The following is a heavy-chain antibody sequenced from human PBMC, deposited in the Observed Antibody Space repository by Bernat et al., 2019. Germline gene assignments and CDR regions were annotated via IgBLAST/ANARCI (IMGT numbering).Heavy chain of an antibody. CDR2: IYTGGTT. Sequence: AQLVESGGGLVQPGGSLTLSCEASGFIVNSNYMSWVRQAPGKGLEWVSVIYTGGTTYYADSVKGRFTISRDNSKKTVYLQMNSLRPEDTAVYFCARVGSAWSIAYWGQGTLVTVSS. J-gene: IGHJ4*02. CDR1: GFIVNSNY. V-gene: IGHV3-66*02. D-gene: IGHD6-19*01. CDR3: ARVGSAWSIAY.